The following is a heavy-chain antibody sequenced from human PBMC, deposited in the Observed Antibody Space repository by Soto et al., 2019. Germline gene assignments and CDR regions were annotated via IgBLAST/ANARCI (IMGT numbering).Heavy chain of an antibody. Sequence: QVHLQESGPGLVKPAETLSLTCSVSGGSISSYYWCWIRLPPGQGLEWIGYVFYTGITKYNPSFKRRATISGDTSRNQFSLNLMSVAAADTAVYYCAKWGAAAGTTWGQGIRVNVSS. D-gene: IGHD6-25*01. J-gene: IGHJ4*02. CDR2: VFYTGIT. CDR3: AKWGAAAGTT. V-gene: IGHV4-59*01. CDR1: GGSISSYY.